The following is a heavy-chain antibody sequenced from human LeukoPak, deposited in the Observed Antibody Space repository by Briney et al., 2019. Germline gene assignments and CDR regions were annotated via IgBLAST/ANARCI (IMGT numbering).Heavy chain of an antibody. Sequence: GGSLRLSCAASGFTFSSYAMSWVRQAPGKGLEWVSAISGSGGSTYYADSVKGRFTISRDNSKNTLYLQMNSLRAEDTAVYYCAKDPNPYCSSTSCYGEASRGQGTLVTVSS. J-gene: IGHJ4*02. CDR2: ISGSGGST. D-gene: IGHD2-2*01. CDR3: AKDPNPYCSSTSCYGEAS. V-gene: IGHV3-23*01. CDR1: GFTFSSYA.